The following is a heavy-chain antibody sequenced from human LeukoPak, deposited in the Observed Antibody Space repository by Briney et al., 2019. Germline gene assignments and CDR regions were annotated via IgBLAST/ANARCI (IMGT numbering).Heavy chain of an antibody. D-gene: IGHD3-22*01. CDR3: VKGGFTYYDD. V-gene: IGHV3-23*01. CDR1: GFTFDYSA. CDR2: INTGDIT. J-gene: IGHJ4*02. Sequence: ESGGSLRLSCAASGFTFDYSAMTWVSQAPEKGLEWVSTINTGDITFYANSVKGRFTISRDNSKNALFLQMNSLRAEDTAIYYCVKGGFTYYDDWGQGTLVTVSS.